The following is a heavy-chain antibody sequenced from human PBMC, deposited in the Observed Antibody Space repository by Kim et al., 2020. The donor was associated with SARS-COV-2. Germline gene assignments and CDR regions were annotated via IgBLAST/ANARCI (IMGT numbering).Heavy chain of an antibody. Sequence: SEKGRFTISTDNAQNSLYLQMNSLRAEDAAVYYCARGDIGYYGSVDAFDIWGQGTMVTVSS. CDR3: ARGDIGYYGSVDAFDI. V-gene: IGHV3-21*01. D-gene: IGHD3-10*01. J-gene: IGHJ3*02.